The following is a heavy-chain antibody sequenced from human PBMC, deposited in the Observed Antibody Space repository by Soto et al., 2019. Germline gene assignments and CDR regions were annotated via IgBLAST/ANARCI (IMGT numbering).Heavy chain of an antibody. V-gene: IGHV3-48*01. CDR3: ARDGCSGSKCLNWFDP. Sequence: EVQLVEAGGGLVQPGGSLRLSCAASGFTFISYSMNWVRQAPGKGLEGVSYISSSSTTKYYADSVKGRFTISRDNAKNSLYLQMHSLRAEDTAVYYCARDGCSGSKCLNWFDPWGQGTLVTVSS. CDR2: ISSSSTTK. J-gene: IGHJ5*02. D-gene: IGHD2-15*01. CDR1: GFTFISYS.